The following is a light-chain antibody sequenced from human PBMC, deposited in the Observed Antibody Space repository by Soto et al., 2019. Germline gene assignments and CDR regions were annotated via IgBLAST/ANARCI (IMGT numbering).Light chain of an antibody. Sequence: DIQMTQSPSTLSASVGDRVPITCPASQSISSWLAWYQQKPKKAPKLLIYDASILESGVPSRFSGSGSGTEFTLTISSLQPDDFATYYCQQYNTYPLTFGGGTKVDIK. CDR1: QSISSW. J-gene: IGKJ4*01. CDR2: DAS. CDR3: QQYNTYPLT. V-gene: IGKV1-5*01.